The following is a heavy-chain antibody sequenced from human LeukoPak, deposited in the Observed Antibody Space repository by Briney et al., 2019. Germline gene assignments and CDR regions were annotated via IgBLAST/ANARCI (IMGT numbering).Heavy chain of an antibody. CDR2: IYTSGST. CDR3: ARVITIFGVVTKLDYMDV. D-gene: IGHD3-3*01. CDR1: GGSISSGSYY. J-gene: IGHJ6*03. Sequence: PSQTLSLTCTVSGGSISSGSYYWSCIRQPAGKGLECIGRIYTSGSTNYNPSLKSRVTISVDTSKNQFSLKLSSVTAADTAVYYCARVITIFGVVTKLDYMDVWGKGTTVTVSS. V-gene: IGHV4-61*02.